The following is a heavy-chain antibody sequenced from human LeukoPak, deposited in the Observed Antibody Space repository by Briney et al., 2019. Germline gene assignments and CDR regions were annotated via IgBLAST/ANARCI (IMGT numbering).Heavy chain of an antibody. CDR1: GGSISSYY. V-gene: IGHV4-4*07. J-gene: IGHJ4*02. D-gene: IGHD3-22*01. CDR2: IYTSGST. CDR3: ARSASDDSSGYYYF. Sequence: SETLSLTCTVSGGSISSYYWSWIRQLAGKGLEWIGRIYTSGSTNYNPSLKSRVTMSVDTSKNQFSLKLSSVTAADTAVYYCARSASDDSSGYYYFWGQGTLVTVSS.